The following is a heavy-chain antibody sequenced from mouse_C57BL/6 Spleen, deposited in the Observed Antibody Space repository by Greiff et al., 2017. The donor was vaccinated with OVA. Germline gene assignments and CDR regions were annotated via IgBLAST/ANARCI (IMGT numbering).Heavy chain of an antibody. CDR1: GFTFSDYG. Sequence: EVQRVESGGGLVKPGGSLKLSCAASGFTFSDYGMHWVRQAPEKGLEWVAYISSGSSTIYYADTVKGRFTISRDNAKNTLFLQMTSLRSEDTAMYYCARRTGTGYWYFDVWGTGTTVTVSS. CDR3: ARRTGTGYWYFDV. V-gene: IGHV5-17*01. CDR2: ISSGSSTI. J-gene: IGHJ1*03. D-gene: IGHD4-1*01.